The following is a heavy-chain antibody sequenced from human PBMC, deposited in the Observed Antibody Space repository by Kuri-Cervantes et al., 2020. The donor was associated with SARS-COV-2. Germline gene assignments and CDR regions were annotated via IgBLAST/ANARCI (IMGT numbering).Heavy chain of an antibody. CDR2: IYSGGST. CDR1: GFTVSSNY. V-gene: IGHV3-66*01. J-gene: IGHJ5*02. D-gene: IGHD6-13*01. CDR3: ARVRQQLVLGWFDP. Sequence: GGSLRLSCAASGFTVSSNYMSWVRQAPGKGLEWVSVIYSGGSTYYADSVKGRFTISRDNSKNTLYLQMNSLRAEDTAVYYCARVRQQLVLGWFDPWGQGNLVTVSS.